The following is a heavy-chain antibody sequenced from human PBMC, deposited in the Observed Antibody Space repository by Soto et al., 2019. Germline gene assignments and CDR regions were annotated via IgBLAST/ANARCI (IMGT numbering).Heavy chain of an antibody. V-gene: IGHV3-21*01. CDR3: ARESEDLTSNFDY. CDR2: ISSTTNYI. Sequence: GGSLRLSCAASGFTFTRYSMNWVRQAPGKGLEWVSSISSTTNYIDYADSMKGRFTVSRDNAKNSVYLEMNSLSAEDTAVYYCARESEDLTSNFDYWGQGTLVTVSS. J-gene: IGHJ4*02. CDR1: GFTFTRYS.